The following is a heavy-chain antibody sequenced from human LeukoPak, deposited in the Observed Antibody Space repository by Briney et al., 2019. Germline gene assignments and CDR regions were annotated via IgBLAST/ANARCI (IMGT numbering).Heavy chain of an antibody. D-gene: IGHD3-10*01. CDR1: GGSLSSYY. Sequence: PSETLSLTCTVSGGSLSSYYWSWIRQPPGKGLEWIGYVFYSGSTRYNPSFRGRVTMSIDTSKNQFSLKLTSVAAADTAVYYCARADNYGSDPCRYWGQGTLVTVSS. V-gene: IGHV4-59*01. CDR3: ARADNYGSDPCRY. J-gene: IGHJ4*02. CDR2: VFYSGST.